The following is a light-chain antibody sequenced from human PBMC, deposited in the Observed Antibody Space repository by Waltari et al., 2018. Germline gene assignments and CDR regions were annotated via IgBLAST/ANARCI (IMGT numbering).Light chain of an antibody. J-gene: IGKJ1*01. CDR2: GAS. CDR1: QSVSSSY. Sequence: EIVLTQSPGALSLSPGARATLSCRASQSVSSSYLAWYQPKPGQAPRLLIYGASSGATCSPAGCSGSRAGTDYIPTISRRVPADFAVYYCQQYGSTPPVTFGQGTEVEIK. V-gene: IGKV3-20*01. CDR3: QQYGSTPPVT.